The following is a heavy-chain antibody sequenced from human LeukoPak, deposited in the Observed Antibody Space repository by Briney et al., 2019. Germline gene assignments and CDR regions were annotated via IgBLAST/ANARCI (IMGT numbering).Heavy chain of an antibody. D-gene: IGHD2-15*01. V-gene: IGHV4-59*01. J-gene: IGHJ4*02. CDR1: GGSISSYY. CDR3: ARSPKDIVVVVAAGYFDY. Sequence: SETLSLTCTVSGGSISSYYWSWIRQPPGRGLEWIGYIYYSGSTNYNPSLKSRVTISVDTSKNQFSLKLSSVTAADTAVYYCARSPKDIVVVVAAGYFDYWGQGTLVTVSS. CDR2: IYYSGST.